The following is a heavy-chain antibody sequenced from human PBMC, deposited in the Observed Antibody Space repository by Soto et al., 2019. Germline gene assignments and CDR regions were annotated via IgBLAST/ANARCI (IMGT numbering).Heavy chain of an antibody. V-gene: IGHV3-21*01. CDR3: ARWGYCSSTSCYGVVLSGMDV. D-gene: IGHD2-2*01. CDR1: GFTFGSYS. Sequence: PGGSLVLSSAASGFTFGSYSRNWVRQAPGEGLEWVSSISSSSSYIYYADSVKGRFTISRDNAKNSLYLQMNSLRAEDTAVYYCARWGYCSSTSCYGVVLSGMDVWGKGTRVTVSS. J-gene: IGHJ6*04. CDR2: ISSSSSYI.